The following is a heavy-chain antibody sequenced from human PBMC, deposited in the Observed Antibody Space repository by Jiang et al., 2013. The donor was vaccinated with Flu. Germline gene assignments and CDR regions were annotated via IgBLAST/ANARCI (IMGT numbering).Heavy chain of an antibody. CDR3: AKDERGPVAVAYPGPN. J-gene: IGHJ4*02. V-gene: IGHV3-30*18. D-gene: IGHD6-19*01. CDR1: GFTFSSYG. Sequence: VVQPGRSLRLSCVASGFTFSSYGMHWVRQAPGKGLEWVAVISYDGNNKYYTDSVKGRFTISRDNSKNMVFLQMSSLRPEDTALYYCAKDERGPVAVAYPGPNWGQGTLVTVSS. CDR2: ISYDGNNK.